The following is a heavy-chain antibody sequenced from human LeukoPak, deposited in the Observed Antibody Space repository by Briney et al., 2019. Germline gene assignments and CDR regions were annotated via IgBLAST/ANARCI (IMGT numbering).Heavy chain of an antibody. D-gene: IGHD2-2*02. Sequence: GGSLRLSCAASGFTFSSYAMSWVRQAPGKGLEWVSAISGSGGSTYYADSVKGRFTISRDNSKNTLYLQMNSLRDEDTAVYYCARDIGDCSSLSCYNHYYYMDVWGKGTTVTVSS. J-gene: IGHJ6*03. CDR1: GFTFSSYA. CDR2: ISGSGGST. V-gene: IGHV3-23*01. CDR3: ARDIGDCSSLSCYNHYYYMDV.